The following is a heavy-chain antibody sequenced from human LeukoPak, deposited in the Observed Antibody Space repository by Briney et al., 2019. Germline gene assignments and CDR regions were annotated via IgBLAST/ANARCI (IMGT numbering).Heavy chain of an antibody. CDR2: INHSGSA. D-gene: IGHD6-19*01. J-gene: IGHJ3*02. Sequence: SETLSLTCAVSGGSFSGYYWTWIRQPPGKGLEWIGEINHSGSANYNPSLMSRVTISLDTSKNHFSLNLSSVTAADTAVYYCARGSSGWYADAFDIWGQGTMVTVSS. V-gene: IGHV4-34*01. CDR1: GGSFSGYY. CDR3: ARGSSGWYADAFDI.